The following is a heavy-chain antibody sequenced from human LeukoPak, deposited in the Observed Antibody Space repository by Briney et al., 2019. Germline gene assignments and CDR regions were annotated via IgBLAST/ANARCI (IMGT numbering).Heavy chain of an antibody. CDR3: ARGSLGYYDSSGYYYYFDY. Sequence: SETLSLTCAVYGGSFSGYYWSWIRQPPGKGLEWIGYIYYSGSTNYNPSLKSRVTISVDTSKNQFSLKLSSVTAADTAVYYCARGSLGYYDSSGYYYYFDYWGQGTLVTVSS. CDR1: GGSFSGYY. J-gene: IGHJ4*02. CDR2: IYYSGST. V-gene: IGHV4-59*01. D-gene: IGHD3-22*01.